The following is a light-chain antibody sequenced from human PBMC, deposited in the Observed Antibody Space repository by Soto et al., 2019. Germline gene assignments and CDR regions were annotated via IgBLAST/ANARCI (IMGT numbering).Light chain of an antibody. V-gene: IGKV1D-12*01. CDR3: QQAYTFPRT. J-gene: IGKJ1*01. CDR2: GAS. CDR1: QDISHY. Sequence: DIQVTQSPSSVSASVGDRVTITCRASQDISHYLAWYQQKPGKAPKLLIYGASSLQSGVPSRFSGSGSGTDFTLTISSPQPEDFANFYCQQAYTFPRTFGQGTKVEIQ.